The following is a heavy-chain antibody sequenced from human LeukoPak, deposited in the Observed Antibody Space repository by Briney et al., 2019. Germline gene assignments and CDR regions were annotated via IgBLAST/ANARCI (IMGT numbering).Heavy chain of an antibody. CDR2: IKEDGSEQ. CDR3: ARDSFETDIDY. CDR1: GFTVSSNY. V-gene: IGHV3-7*01. Sequence: GGSLRLSCAASGFTVSSNYMSWVRQAPGKGLEWVANIKEDGSEQYYADSLKGRFTISRDNVKNSLYLHINSLRAEDTAVYYCARDSFETDIDYWGQGTLVTVSS. J-gene: IGHJ4*02. D-gene: IGHD1-14*01.